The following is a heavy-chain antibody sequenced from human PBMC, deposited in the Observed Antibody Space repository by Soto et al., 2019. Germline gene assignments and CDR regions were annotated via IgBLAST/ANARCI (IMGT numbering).Heavy chain of an antibody. CDR3: ARIRSGVGYNWFDP. V-gene: IGHV4-31*03. CDR2: IYYSGST. Sequence: QVQLQESGPGLVRPSQTLSLTCIVSGGSIGTGAYYWTWIRQLPGKGLEWIGHIYYSGSTYYNSSLKSRVTISVDTSKNQFSLKLNSVTAADTAVYYCARIRSGVGYNWFDPWGQGTLVTVSS. J-gene: IGHJ5*02. D-gene: IGHD3-16*01. CDR1: GGSIGTGAYY.